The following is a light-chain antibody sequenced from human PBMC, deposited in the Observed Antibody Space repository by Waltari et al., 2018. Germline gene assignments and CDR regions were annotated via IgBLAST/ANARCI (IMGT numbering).Light chain of an antibody. CDR3: SSYTSSSTGV. CDR1: SRDVGSYNR. J-gene: IGLJ3*02. Sequence: QSALTQPPSVSGSPGQSVTLSCTGTSRDVGSYNRVSWYQQPPGTAPKLMIYEVSNRPSGGPDRFSGSKSGNTASLTISGLQAEDEADYYCSSYTSSSTGVFGGGTKLTVL. V-gene: IGLV2-18*02. CDR2: EVS.